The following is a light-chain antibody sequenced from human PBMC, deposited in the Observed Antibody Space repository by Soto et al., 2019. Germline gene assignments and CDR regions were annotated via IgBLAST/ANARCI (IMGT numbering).Light chain of an antibody. CDR1: QSISYY. CDR2: DAS. V-gene: IGKV3-11*01. Sequence: EIVLTQSPGTLSLSPGERATLSCRASQSISYYLAWYQQKPGHAPRLLIYDASSRATGVPARFSGSGSGTDFTLTISSLQPEDFATYYCLQDYNYPLTFGGGTKVDIK. J-gene: IGKJ4*01. CDR3: LQDYNYPLT.